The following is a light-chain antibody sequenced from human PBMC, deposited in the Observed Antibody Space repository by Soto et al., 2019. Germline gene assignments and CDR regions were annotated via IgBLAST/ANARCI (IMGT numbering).Light chain of an antibody. CDR1: SSDIGASKY. V-gene: IGLV2-14*01. J-gene: IGLJ1*01. CDR2: AVN. Sequence: QSALTQPASVSGSPGQSITISCIGTSSDIGASKYVSWYQQHPGKAPKLLIYAVNNRPSGISSRFSGSKSGNTASLTISGLQAEDETDYYCCSFTTSSTYVFGTGTKLTGL. CDR3: CSFTTSSTYV.